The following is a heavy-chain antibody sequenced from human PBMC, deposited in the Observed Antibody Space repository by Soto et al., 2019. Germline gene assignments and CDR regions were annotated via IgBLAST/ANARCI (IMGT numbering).Heavy chain of an antibody. J-gene: IGHJ4*02. D-gene: IGHD6-19*01. V-gene: IGHV4-59*01. Sequence: PSETLSLTCTVSGGSIISYYWSWIRQPPWKGLEWIGYIYYSGSTNYNPSLKSRVTISVDTSKNQFSLKLSSVTAADTAVYYCATYGYSSGWTERYYFDYWGQGTLVTVS. CDR3: ATYGYSSGWTERYYFDY. CDR2: IYYSGST. CDR1: GGSIISYY.